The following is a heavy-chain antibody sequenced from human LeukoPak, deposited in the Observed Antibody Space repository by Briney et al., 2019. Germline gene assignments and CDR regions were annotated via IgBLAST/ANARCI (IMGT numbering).Heavy chain of an antibody. D-gene: IGHD6-19*01. CDR1: GFTFDDYT. CDR3: ARAVAGSYFDY. Sequence: GGSLRLSCAASGFTFDDYTMHWVRQAPGKGLEWVSLISWDGGSTYYADSVKGRFTISRDNSKNTLYLQMNSLRAEDTAVYYCARAVAGSYFDYWGQGTLVTVSS. V-gene: IGHV3-43*01. CDR2: ISWDGGST. J-gene: IGHJ4*02.